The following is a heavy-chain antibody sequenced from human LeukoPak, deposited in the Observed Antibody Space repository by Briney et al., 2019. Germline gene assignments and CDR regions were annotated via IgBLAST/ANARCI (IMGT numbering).Heavy chain of an antibody. CDR1: GGSISSYY. D-gene: IGHD6-13*01. Sequence: SETLSLTCTVSGGSISSYYWSWIGQPAGKGLEWIGRNYSTGSTNYSPSLKSRVTMSVDKSKNQFSLNLSSVTAADTAVYYCARGIADPYSFDSWGQGTLVTVSS. J-gene: IGHJ4*02. CDR3: ARGIADPYSFDS. CDR2: NYSTGST. V-gene: IGHV4-4*07.